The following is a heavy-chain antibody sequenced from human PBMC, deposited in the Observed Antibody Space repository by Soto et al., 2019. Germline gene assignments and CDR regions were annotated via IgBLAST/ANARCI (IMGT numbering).Heavy chain of an antibody. D-gene: IGHD3-10*01. CDR1: GFTFSSYG. V-gene: IGHV3-33*01. CDR3: ARAHPLPFYYGSGSPRMDV. Sequence: PGGSLRLSCAASGFTFSSYGMHWVRQAPGKGLEWVAVIWYDGSNKYYADSVKGRFTISRDNSKNTLYLQMNSLRAEDTAVYYCARAHPLPFYYGSGSPRMDVWGQGTTVTVSS. J-gene: IGHJ6*02. CDR2: IWYDGSNK.